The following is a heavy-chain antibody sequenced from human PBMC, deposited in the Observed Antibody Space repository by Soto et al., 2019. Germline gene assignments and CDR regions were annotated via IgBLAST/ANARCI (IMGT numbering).Heavy chain of an antibody. CDR2: IRGSGRST. Sequence: EVQLLESGGGLVQPGGSLRLSCAASGFSFSTYGMTWVRQAPGKGLEWVSSIRGSGRSTYYAESVKGRITISRENSKDTVYLQVNSLRGEDTPLYYCAKEGAAETTDEGFDDWGQGTLVTVSS. J-gene: IGHJ3*01. D-gene: IGHD1-1*01. V-gene: IGHV3-23*01. CDR3: AKEGAAETTDEGFDD. CDR1: GFSFSTYG.